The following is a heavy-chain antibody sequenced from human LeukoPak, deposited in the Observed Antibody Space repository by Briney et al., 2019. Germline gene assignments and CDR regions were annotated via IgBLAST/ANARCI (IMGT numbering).Heavy chain of an antibody. Sequence: PGGSLRLSCAASVFTFSNYAMSWVSQAPGKGLEWVSAISGSGTTTYYADSVKGRFTISRDSSKNTLYLQMNSLRAEDTAVYYCAKEGNYYGTDYWGQGTLVTVSS. V-gene: IGHV3-23*01. CDR2: ISGSGTTT. CDR3: AKEGNYYGTDY. CDR1: VFTFSNYA. J-gene: IGHJ4*02. D-gene: IGHD1-26*01.